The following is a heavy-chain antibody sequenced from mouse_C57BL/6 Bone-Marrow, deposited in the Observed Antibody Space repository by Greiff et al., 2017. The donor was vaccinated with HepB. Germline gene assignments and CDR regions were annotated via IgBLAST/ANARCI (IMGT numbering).Heavy chain of an antibody. J-gene: IGHJ1*03. V-gene: IGHV1-26*01. CDR3: ARDWYFDV. Sequence: EVQLQQSGPELVKPGASVKISCKASGYTFTDYYMNWVKQSQGKSLEWIGDINPNNGGTSYNQKFKGKATLTVDKSSSTAYMELRSLTSEDSAVYYCARDWYFDVWGTGTTVTVSS. CDR2: INPNNGGT. CDR1: GYTFTDYY.